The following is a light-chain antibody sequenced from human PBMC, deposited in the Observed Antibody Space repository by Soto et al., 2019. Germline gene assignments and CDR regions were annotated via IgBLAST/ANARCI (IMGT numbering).Light chain of an antibody. CDR3: QQYITYSRT. Sequence: DIQMTQSPSTLSTSVGDRVTITCRASQSISTWLAWYQHKPGKAPKLLIYQASSLEGGVPSRFSGSGSGTEFTLTISRLQPDDFATYCCQQYITYSRTFGQGTKVDIK. CDR1: QSISTW. J-gene: IGKJ1*01. V-gene: IGKV1-5*03. CDR2: QAS.